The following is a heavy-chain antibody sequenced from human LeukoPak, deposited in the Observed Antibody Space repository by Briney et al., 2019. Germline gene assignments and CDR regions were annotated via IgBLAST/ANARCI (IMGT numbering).Heavy chain of an antibody. CDR3: ARETSGNYYVLDS. D-gene: IGHD1-26*01. V-gene: IGHV3-11*04. CDR1: GFSFSNYF. J-gene: IGHJ5*01. CDR2: ITNSGRSK. Sequence: GGSLRLSCEASGFSFSNYFISWIRQAPGKGLEWVGYITNSGRSKSYADAVKGRFTISRDNAKKSVYLEMTDLRVEDNAVYYCARETSGNYYVLDSWGQGTLVTVSS.